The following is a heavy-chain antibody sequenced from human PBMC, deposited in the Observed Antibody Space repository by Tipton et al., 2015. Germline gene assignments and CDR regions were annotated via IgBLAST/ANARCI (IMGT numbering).Heavy chain of an antibody. CDR2: ISGSGSYT. V-gene: IGHV3-23*01. Sequence: SLRLSCAVSGFTVTGNYMTWARQAPGKGLEWVSAISGSGSYTYYADSVKGRFTISRDNSKSALYLQMNSLRAEDTAVYYCAKGPDYYSWCQGTLVTVSS. D-gene: IGHD5-12*01. CDR3: AKGPDYYS. CDR1: GFTVTGNY. J-gene: IGHJ4*02.